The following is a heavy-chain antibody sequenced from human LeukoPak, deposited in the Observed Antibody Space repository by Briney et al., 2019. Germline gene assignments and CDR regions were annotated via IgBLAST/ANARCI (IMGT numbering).Heavy chain of an antibody. V-gene: IGHV3-30*02. CDR1: GFTFSSYG. CDR3: AKPGGPFGSSSGFDY. J-gene: IGHJ4*02. D-gene: IGHD6-13*01. CDR2: IRYDGSNK. Sequence: GGSLRLSCAASGFTFSSYGMHWVRQAPGKGLEWVAFIRYDGSNKYYADSVKGRFTISRDNSKNTLYLQMNSLRAEDTAVYYCAKPGGPFGSSSGFDYWGQGTLVTVSS.